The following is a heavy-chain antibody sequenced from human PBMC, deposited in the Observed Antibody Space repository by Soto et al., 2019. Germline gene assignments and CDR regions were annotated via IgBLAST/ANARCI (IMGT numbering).Heavy chain of an antibody. D-gene: IGHD3-22*01. J-gene: IGHJ4*02. V-gene: IGHV3-30*18. CDR1: GFTFSSYG. CDR2: ISYDGSNK. CDR3: AKNIKQDTYYYDSSGPSTDY. Sequence: GGSLRLSCAASGFTFSSYGMHWVRQAPGKGLEWVAVISYDGSNKYYADSVKGRFTISRDNSKNTLYLQMNSLRAEDTAVYYCAKNIKQDTYYYDSSGPSTDYWGKGTQVTLSS.